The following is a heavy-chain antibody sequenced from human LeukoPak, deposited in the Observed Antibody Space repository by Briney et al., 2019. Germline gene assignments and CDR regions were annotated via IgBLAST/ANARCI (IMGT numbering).Heavy chain of an antibody. CDR1: RFTFSSYA. J-gene: IGHJ4*02. Sequence: GGSLRLSCAASRFTFSSYAMHWVRQAPGKGLEWVAVISYDGSDKYYADSVKGRFTISRDNSKNTLYVQMNSLRTEDTAVYYCARAQSCRTTSSSPPLDYWGQGTLFTVSS. D-gene: IGHD2-2*01. CDR2: ISYDGSDK. CDR3: ARAQSCRTTSSSPPLDY. V-gene: IGHV3-30-3*01.